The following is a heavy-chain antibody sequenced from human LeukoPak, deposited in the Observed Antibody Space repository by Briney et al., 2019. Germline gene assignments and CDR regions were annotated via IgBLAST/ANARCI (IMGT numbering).Heavy chain of an antibody. CDR3: ARVRGTFYYYYYYMDV. CDR2: INHSGST. Sequence: SETLSLPCAVYVGSFSVYYWSWIRQPPGKGLEWIGEINHSGSTNYNPSLKSRVTISVDTSKNQFSLKLSSVTAADTAVYYCARVRGTFYYYYYYMDVWGKGTTVTVSS. CDR1: VGSFSVYY. V-gene: IGHV4-34*01. J-gene: IGHJ6*03. D-gene: IGHD1/OR15-1a*01.